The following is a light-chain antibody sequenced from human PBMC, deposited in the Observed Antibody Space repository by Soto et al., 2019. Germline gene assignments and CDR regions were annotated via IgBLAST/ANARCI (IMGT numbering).Light chain of an antibody. CDR3: QQRSNWPPIIT. J-gene: IGKJ4*01. CDR1: QSVTTY. Sequence: EIVLTQSPATLSLSPGERATLSCRASQSVTTYLAWYQQKPGQAPRLLIYDASSRAPGIPARFSGSGSGTDFTLTVSSREPEDSAVYHCQQRSNWPPIITFGGGTKVEIK. CDR2: DAS. V-gene: IGKV3-11*01.